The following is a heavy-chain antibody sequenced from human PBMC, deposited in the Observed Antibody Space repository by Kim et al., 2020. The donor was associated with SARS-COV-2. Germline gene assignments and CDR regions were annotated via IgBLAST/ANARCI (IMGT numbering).Heavy chain of an antibody. CDR1: GFTFSSYS. J-gene: IGHJ2*01. Sequence: GGSLRLSCAASGFTFSSYSMNWVRQAPGKGLEWVSSISSSSSYIYYADSVKGRFTISRDNAKNSLYLQMNSLRAEDTAVYYCARGPALWITMVRETDHDWYFDLWGRGTLVTVSS. D-gene: IGHD3-10*01. CDR2: ISSSSSYI. CDR3: ARGPALWITMVRETDHDWYFDL. V-gene: IGHV3-21*01.